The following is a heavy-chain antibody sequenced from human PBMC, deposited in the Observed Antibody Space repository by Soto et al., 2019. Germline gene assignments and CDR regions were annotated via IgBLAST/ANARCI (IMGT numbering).Heavy chain of an antibody. D-gene: IGHD1-26*01. CDR1: GFTVSSNY. CDR3: ARAGWVVGATHLTDY. CDR2: IYSGGST. J-gene: IGHJ4*02. V-gene: IGHV3-53*01. Sequence: GESLKISCAASGFTVSSNYMSWVRQAPGKGLEWVSVIYSGGSTYYADSVKGRFTISRDNSKNTLYLQMNSLRAEDTAVYYCARAGWVVGATHLTDYWGQGTLVTVSS.